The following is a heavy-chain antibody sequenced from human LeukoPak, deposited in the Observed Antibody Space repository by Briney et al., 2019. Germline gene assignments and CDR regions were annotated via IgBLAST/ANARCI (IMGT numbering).Heavy chain of an antibody. CDR1: GFTFSRYG. Sequence: SGGSLRLSCAPSGFTFSRYGMLWLRQAPGRGLEWVAVIWYEGSKKNYADSVKGRFTISRDNSKNTLNLQMTSLSAEDTAVYYCARVSEDYSSGWYEEYFQYWGQGTLVIVSS. CDR2: IWYEGSKK. V-gene: IGHV3-33*08. CDR3: ARVSEDYSSGWYEEYFQY. D-gene: IGHD6-19*01. J-gene: IGHJ1*01.